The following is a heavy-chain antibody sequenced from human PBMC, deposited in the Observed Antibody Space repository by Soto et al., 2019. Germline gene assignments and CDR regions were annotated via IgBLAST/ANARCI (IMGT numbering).Heavy chain of an antibody. V-gene: IGHV3-48*03. CDR3: ARGMKGPLYYYYGMDV. CDR1: GFTFSSYE. Sequence: PVGSLRLSCAASGFTFSSYEMNWVRQAPGKGLEWVSYISSSGSTIYYADSVKGRFTISRDNAKNSLYLQMNSLRAEDTAVYYCARGMKGPLYYYYGMDVWGQGTTVTVSS. CDR2: ISSSGSTI. J-gene: IGHJ6*02.